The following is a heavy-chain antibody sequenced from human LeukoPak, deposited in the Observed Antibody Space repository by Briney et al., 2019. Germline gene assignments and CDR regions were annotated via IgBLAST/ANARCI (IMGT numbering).Heavy chain of an antibody. J-gene: IGHJ5*02. D-gene: IGHD6-13*01. Sequence: GGSLRLSCAASGFTFSSYSMNWVRQAPGKGLEWVSSISSSSSYIYYADSVKGRFTISRDNAKNTLYLQMNSLRAEDTAVYYCARDHSSWYDHNWFDPWGQGTLVTVSS. V-gene: IGHV3-21*01. CDR3: ARDHSSWYDHNWFDP. CDR2: ISSSSSYI. CDR1: GFTFSSYS.